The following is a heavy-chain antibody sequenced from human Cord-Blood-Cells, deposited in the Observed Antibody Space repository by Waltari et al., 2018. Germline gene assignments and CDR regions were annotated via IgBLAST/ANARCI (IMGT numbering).Heavy chain of an antibody. D-gene: IGHD3-22*01. CDR1: GYTFTSYG. CDR2: ISAYNGNT. CDR3: ARAPYYYDSSGYYFIGYFDY. Sequence: SCKASGYTFTSYGISWVRQAPGQGLEWMGWISAYNGNTNYAQKLQGRVTMTTDTSTSTAYMELRSLRSDDTAVYYCARAPYYYDSSGYYFIGYFDYWGQGTLVTVSS. V-gene: IGHV1-18*01. J-gene: IGHJ4*02.